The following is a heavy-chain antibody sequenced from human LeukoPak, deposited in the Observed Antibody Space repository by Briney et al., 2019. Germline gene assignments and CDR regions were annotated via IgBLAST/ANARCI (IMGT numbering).Heavy chain of an antibody. V-gene: IGHV1-69*13. J-gene: IGHJ4*02. CDR1: GGTFSSYA. D-gene: IGHD1-26*01. Sequence: GASVKVSCKASGGTFSSYAISWVRQAPGQGLEWMGGIIPIFGTANYAQKFQGRVTITADESTSTAYMELSSLRSEDTAVYYCARVPGSYAVDGYYFDYWGQGTLVTVSS. CDR3: ARVPGSYAVDGYYFDY. CDR2: IIPIFGTA.